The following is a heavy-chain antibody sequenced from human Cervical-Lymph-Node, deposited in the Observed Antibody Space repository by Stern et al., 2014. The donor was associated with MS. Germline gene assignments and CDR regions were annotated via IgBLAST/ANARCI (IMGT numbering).Heavy chain of an antibody. J-gene: IGHJ6*02. V-gene: IGHV1-69*01. D-gene: IGHD1-26*01. Sequence: VQLVESGAEVKKPGSSVKVSCKASGGTFSSYAISWVRQAPGQGLEWMGGIIPIFGTANYAQNFQGRVTIAADESTSAAYMELSSLRSEDTAVYYCARGELKEGLVRGMDVWGQGTTVTVSS. CDR2: IIPIFGTA. CDR3: ARGELKEGLVRGMDV. CDR1: GGTFSSYA.